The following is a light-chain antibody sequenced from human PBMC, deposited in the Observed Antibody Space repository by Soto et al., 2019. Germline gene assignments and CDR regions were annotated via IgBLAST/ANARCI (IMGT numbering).Light chain of an antibody. J-gene: IGLJ1*01. CDR2: GNS. Sequence: SALTQAPSGSGAPGQRVTISCTGSSSNIGAGYDVHWYQQLPGTAPKLLIYGNSNRPSGVPDRFSGSKSGTSASLAITGLQAEDEADYYCQSYDSSLSGYVFGTGTKVTVL. CDR1: SSNIGAGYD. V-gene: IGLV1-40*01. CDR3: QSYDSSLSGYV.